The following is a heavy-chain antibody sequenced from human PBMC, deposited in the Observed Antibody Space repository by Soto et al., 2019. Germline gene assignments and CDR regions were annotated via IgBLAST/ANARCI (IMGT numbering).Heavy chain of an antibody. CDR1: GYTFTSYD. V-gene: IGHV1-8*01. CDR3: ARKRVGATLFDY. J-gene: IGHJ4*02. CDR2: MNPNSGNT. D-gene: IGHD1-26*01. Sequence: QVQLVRSGAQVKKPGASVKVSCKASGYTFTSYDINWVRQATGQGLEWMGWMNPNSGNTGYAQKFQGRVTMTRNTSISTAYMELSSLRSEDTAVYYCARKRVGATLFDYWGQGTLVTVSS.